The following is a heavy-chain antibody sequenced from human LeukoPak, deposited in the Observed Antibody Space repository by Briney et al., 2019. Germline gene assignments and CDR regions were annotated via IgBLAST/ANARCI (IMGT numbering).Heavy chain of an antibody. CDR3: AREKTTDLGYSYGYGHDAFDI. CDR2: ISSSSTTI. D-gene: IGHD5-18*01. Sequence: GGSLRLSCAASGFTITNFGMNWVRQAPGKGLEWISYISSSSTTIYYADSVKGRFTISRDNAKNSLYLQMNSLRAEDTAVYYCAREKTTDLGYSYGYGHDAFDIWGQGTMVTVSS. V-gene: IGHV3-48*04. CDR1: GFTITNFG. J-gene: IGHJ3*02.